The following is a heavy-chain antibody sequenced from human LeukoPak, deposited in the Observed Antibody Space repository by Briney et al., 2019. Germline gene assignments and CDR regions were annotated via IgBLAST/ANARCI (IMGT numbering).Heavy chain of an antibody. CDR3: ARGSRFGVVGRDAFDI. CDR1: GFTFSNYW. CDR2: INQDGSEK. Sequence: PGGSLRLSCAASGFTFSNYWMSWVRQAPGKGLEWVANINQDGSEKYYVDSVKGRFTISRDNAKNSLYLQMNSLRAEDTAVYYCARGSRFGVVGRDAFDIWGQGTVVTVSS. V-gene: IGHV3-7*01. J-gene: IGHJ3*02. D-gene: IGHD3-3*01.